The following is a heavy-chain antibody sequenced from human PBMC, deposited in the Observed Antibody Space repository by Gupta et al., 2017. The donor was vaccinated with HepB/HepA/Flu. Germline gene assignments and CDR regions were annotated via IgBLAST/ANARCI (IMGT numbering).Heavy chain of an antibody. Sequence: QVQLQQWGAGLLKPSETLSLTCAVYGGSFSGYYWSWIRQPPGKGLEWIGEIKHSGSTNYNPALKSRVTISVDTSKNQFSLKLSSVTAADTAVYYCASLNPITIFGVPEYGDYFDYWGQGTLVTVSS. CDR3: ASLNPITIFGVPEYGDYFDY. CDR2: IKHSGST. V-gene: IGHV4-34*01. J-gene: IGHJ4*02. D-gene: IGHD3-3*01. CDR1: GGSFSGYY.